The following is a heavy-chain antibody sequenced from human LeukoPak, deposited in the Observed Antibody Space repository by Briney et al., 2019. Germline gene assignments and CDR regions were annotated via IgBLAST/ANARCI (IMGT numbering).Heavy chain of an antibody. V-gene: IGHV5-51*01. CDR1: ENSFSTNW. Sequence: GESLKISCRASENSFSTNWIGWVRQMPGKGLEWMGVIYPGDSDTRYSPSFQGQVTMSADKSISTAYLQWSSLKASDTAMYYCARQTNDILTGYYSPSSKHFDYWGQGTLVTVSS. J-gene: IGHJ4*02. D-gene: IGHD3-9*01. CDR3: ARQTNDILTGYYSPSSKHFDY. CDR2: IYPGDSDT.